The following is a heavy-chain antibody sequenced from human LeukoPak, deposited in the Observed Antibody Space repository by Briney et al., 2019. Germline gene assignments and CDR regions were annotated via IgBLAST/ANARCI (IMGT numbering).Heavy chain of an antibody. J-gene: IGHJ4*02. CDR1: GFSFSSYG. CDR2: ISYDGSNK. V-gene: IGHV3-30*03. CDR3: ARENYYDSSGRSHFDY. Sequence: PGGSLRLSCAASGFSFSSYGMHWVRQAPGKGLEWVAVISYDGSNKYYADSVKGRFTISRDNFKNTLYLQMNSLRAEDTAVYYCARENYYDSSGRSHFDYWGQGTLVTVSS. D-gene: IGHD3-22*01.